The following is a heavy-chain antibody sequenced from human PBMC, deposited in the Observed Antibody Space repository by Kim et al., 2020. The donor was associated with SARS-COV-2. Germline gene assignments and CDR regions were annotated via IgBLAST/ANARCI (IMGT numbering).Heavy chain of an antibody. J-gene: IGHJ6*02. CDR1: GGTFSSYA. Sequence: SVKVSCKASGGTFSSYAISWVRQAPGQGLEWMGGIIPIFGTANYAQKFQGRVTITADESTSTAYMELSSLRSEDTAVYYCARYLGYCSSTSCYTYYGMDVWGQGTTVTVSS. V-gene: IGHV1-69*13. CDR3: ARYLGYCSSTSCYTYYGMDV. D-gene: IGHD2-2*02. CDR2: IIPIFGTA.